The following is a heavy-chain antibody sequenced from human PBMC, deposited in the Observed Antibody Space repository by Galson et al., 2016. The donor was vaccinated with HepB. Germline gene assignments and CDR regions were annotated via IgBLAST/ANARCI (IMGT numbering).Heavy chain of an antibody. CDR1: GDSMTRYY. J-gene: IGHJ4*02. Sequence: LSLTCSVSGDSMTRYYWSWIRQPPGKGLECIGFILYSGSAHYNPSLRGRLTLSVDTSKNQFYLNLSSVSVADTATYYCARVGPGTFDFWGQGIQVTVSS. CDR2: ILYSGSA. V-gene: IGHV4-59*03. CDR3: ARVGPGTFDF. D-gene: IGHD1-1*01.